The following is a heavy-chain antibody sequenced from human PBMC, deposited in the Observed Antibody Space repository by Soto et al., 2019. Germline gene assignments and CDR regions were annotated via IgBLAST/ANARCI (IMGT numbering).Heavy chain of an antibody. V-gene: IGHV1-2*02. J-gene: IGHJ4*02. Sequence: GASVKVSCKASGYTFSDYYLHWVRQAPGQGLEWMGWINPNSGGTKYAQKFQGRVTMTRDMSVSTAYMELSRLGSGDTAVYYCAKVISVAARPGIGFWGQGTLVTVSS. CDR3: AKVISVAARPGIGF. CDR2: INPNSGGT. D-gene: IGHD6-6*01. CDR1: GYTFSDYY.